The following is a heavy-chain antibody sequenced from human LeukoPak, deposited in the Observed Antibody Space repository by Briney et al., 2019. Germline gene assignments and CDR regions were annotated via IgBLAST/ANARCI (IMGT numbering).Heavy chain of an antibody. CDR3: AREAGASSGWYNWFDP. Sequence: GGSLRLSCAASGFTFSNYNMNWVRQAPGKGLEWVSYISSSSSTIYYADSVKGRFTISRDNAKNSLYLQMNSLRAEDTAVYYCAREAGASSGWYNWFDPWGQGTLVTVSS. V-gene: IGHV3-48*01. D-gene: IGHD6-19*01. J-gene: IGHJ5*02. CDR2: ISSSSSTI. CDR1: GFTFSNYN.